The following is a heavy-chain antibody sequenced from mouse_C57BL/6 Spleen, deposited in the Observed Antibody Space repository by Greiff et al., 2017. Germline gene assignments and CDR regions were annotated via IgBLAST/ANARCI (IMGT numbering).Heavy chain of an antibody. CDR2: INPNYGTT. V-gene: IGHV1-39*01. Sequence: VQLQQSGPELVKPGASVKISCKASGYSFTDYNMNWVKQSNGKSLEWIGVINPNYGTTSYNQKFKGKATLTVDQSSSTASMQLISLTSEDSADYYCARDGSSYEDDYFDYWGQGTTLTVSS. J-gene: IGHJ2*01. D-gene: IGHD1-1*01. CDR1: GYSFTDYN. CDR3: ARDGSSYEDDYFDY.